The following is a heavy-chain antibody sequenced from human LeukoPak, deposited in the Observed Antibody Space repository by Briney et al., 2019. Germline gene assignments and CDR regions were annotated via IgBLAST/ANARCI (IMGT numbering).Heavy chain of an antibody. CDR2: ISYDGSNK. CDR1: GFTFSSYG. J-gene: IGHJ5*02. V-gene: IGHV3-30*18. CDR3: AKVSEYQLLSPEGWFDP. D-gene: IGHD2-2*01. Sequence: GRSLRLSCAASGFTFSSYGMHWVRQAPGKGLEWVAVISYDGSNKYYADSVKGRFTISRDNSKNTLYLQMNSLRAEDTAVYCCAKVSEYQLLSPEGWFDPWGQGTLVTVSS.